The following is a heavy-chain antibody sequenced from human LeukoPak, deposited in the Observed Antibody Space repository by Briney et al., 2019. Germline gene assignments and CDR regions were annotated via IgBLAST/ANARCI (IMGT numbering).Heavy chain of an antibody. D-gene: IGHD6-6*01. CDR3: AKLPPSFIAAVFDY. Sequence: QSGGSLRLSCAASGFTFSSYGMHWVRQAPGKGLEWVAVISYDGSNKYYADSVKGRFTISRDNSKNTLYLQMNSLRAEDTAVYYCAKLPPSFIAAVFDYWGQGTLVTVSS. CDR2: ISYDGSNK. V-gene: IGHV3-30*18. J-gene: IGHJ4*02. CDR1: GFTFSSYG.